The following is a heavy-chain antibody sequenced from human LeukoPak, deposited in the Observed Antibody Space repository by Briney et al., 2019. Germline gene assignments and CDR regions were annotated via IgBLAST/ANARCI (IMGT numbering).Heavy chain of an antibody. CDR3: ARDRGGLPY. CDR1: GFTFNGYW. D-gene: IGHD5-18*01. J-gene: IGHJ4*02. V-gene: IGHV3-7*04. Sequence: GGSLRLSCTTSGFTFNGYWMNWVRQAPGKGLEWVANIKEDGSEKNYVDSVKGRFTISRDNAQKSLYLQMNSLRVEDTAVYYCARDRGGLPYWGQGTLVTVSS. CDR2: IKEDGSEK.